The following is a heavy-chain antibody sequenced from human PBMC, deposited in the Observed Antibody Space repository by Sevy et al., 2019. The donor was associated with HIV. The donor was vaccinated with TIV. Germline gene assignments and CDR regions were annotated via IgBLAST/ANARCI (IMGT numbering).Heavy chain of an antibody. D-gene: IGHD3-10*01. V-gene: IGHV3-7*01. CDR1: GFTFSSYW. Sequence: GGSLRLTCAASGFTFSSYWMTWVRQAPGKGLEWVANMRHDGSEKYYVDSVKGRFTISRDNAKNSLYLQMNSLRAEDTAVYYCARGIYGSGSRLGLGYWGQGTLVTVSS. CDR3: ARGIYGSGSRLGLGY. J-gene: IGHJ4*02. CDR2: MRHDGSEK.